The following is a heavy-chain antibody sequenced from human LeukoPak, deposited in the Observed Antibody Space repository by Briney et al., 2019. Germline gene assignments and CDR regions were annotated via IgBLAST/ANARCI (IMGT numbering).Heavy chain of an antibody. CDR1: GFTFSNYA. J-gene: IGHJ4*02. CDR2: ISYDGSNK. D-gene: IGHD3-22*01. CDR3: ARDLYRIVVVPHYFDY. V-gene: IGHV3-30*04. Sequence: GGSLRLSCAASGFTFSNYAMYWVRQAPGKGLEWVAVISYDGSNKYYADSVKGRFTISRDNSKNTLYLQMNSLRAEDTAVYYCARDLYRIVVVPHYFDYWGQGTLVTAAS.